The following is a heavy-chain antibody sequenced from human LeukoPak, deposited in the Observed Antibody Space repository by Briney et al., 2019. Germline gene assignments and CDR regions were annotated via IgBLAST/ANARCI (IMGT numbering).Heavy chain of an antibody. V-gene: IGHV3-48*01. J-gene: IGHJ4*02. CDR1: GFTFSSYG. D-gene: IGHD4-23*01. CDR2: ISSSSDSI. Sequence: GGSLRLSCAASGFTFSSYGMNWVRQAPGKRLEWVSYISSSSDSIYYADSVKGRFTISRDNAENSLYLQMISLRAEDTAVYFCSRGLVGNSHFDYWGQGTLVTVSS. CDR3: SRGLVGNSHFDY.